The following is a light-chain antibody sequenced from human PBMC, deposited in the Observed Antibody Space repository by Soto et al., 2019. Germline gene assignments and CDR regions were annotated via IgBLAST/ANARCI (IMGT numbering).Light chain of an antibody. Sequence: EIVLTQSPGTLSLSPGERATLSCRASQSVSRSDLAWYQQKPGQAPRLLIYGASSRATGIPDRFSGSGSGKDFTLTISRMEPEDFAVYYCQQFSSTPSWTLGQGTKVDIK. CDR2: GAS. J-gene: IGKJ1*01. CDR1: QSVSRSD. CDR3: QQFSSTPSWT. V-gene: IGKV3-20*01.